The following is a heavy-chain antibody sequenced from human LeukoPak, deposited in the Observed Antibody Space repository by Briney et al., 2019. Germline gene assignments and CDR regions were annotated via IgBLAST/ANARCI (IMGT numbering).Heavy chain of an antibody. CDR3: ASAGSSSDYYYFSAFDI. V-gene: IGHV5-51*01. CDR1: GYSFTSYW. CDR2: IYPGDSDT. J-gene: IGHJ3*02. D-gene: IGHD3-22*01. Sequence: GESLKISCKGSGYSFTSYWIGWVRQMPGKGLEWMGIIYPGDSDTRYSPSFQSQVTISADKSISTAYLQWSSLKASDTAMYYCASAGSSSDYYYFSAFDIWGQGTMVTVSS.